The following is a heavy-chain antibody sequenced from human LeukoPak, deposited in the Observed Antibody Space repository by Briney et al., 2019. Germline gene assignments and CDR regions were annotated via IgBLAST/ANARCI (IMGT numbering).Heavy chain of an antibody. Sequence: SETLSLTCTVSGGSISSGGYYWSWIRQPPGKGLEWIGYIYHSGSTYYNPSLKSRVTISVDRSKNQFSLKLSSVTAADTAVYYCAREVGVVPAAMSFDYWGQGTLVTVSS. CDR1: GGSISSGGYY. CDR2: IYHSGST. J-gene: IGHJ4*02. V-gene: IGHV4-30-2*01. CDR3: AREVGVVPAAMSFDY. D-gene: IGHD2-2*01.